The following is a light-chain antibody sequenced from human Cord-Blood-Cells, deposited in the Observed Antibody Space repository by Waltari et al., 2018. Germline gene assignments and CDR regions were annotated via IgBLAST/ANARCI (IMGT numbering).Light chain of an antibody. CDR1: SSDVGGYNC. J-gene: IGLJ2*01. CDR2: DVS. CDR3: CSYAGSYTVV. V-gene: IGLV2-11*01. Sequence: QSALTQPRSVAGSPGQSVTISCTGTSSDVGGYNCVSWYQQHPGKAPKLMIYDVSKRPSGVPDCFSGSKSGNTASLTISGLQAEDEADYYCCSYAGSYTVVFGGGTKLTVL.